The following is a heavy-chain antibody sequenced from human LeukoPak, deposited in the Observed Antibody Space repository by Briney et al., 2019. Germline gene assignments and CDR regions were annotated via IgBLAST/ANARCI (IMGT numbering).Heavy chain of an antibody. CDR1: GGTFSSYA. CDR3: ARDFQDHIVVVVAATYNWFDP. CDR2: IIPIFGTA. Sequence: SVKVSCKASGGTFSSYAISWVRQAPGQGLEWMGGIIPIFGTANYAQKFQGRVTITADKSTSTAYMELSSLRSEDTAVYYCARDFQDHIVVVVAATYNWFDPWGQGTLVTVSS. J-gene: IGHJ5*02. V-gene: IGHV1-69*06. D-gene: IGHD2-15*01.